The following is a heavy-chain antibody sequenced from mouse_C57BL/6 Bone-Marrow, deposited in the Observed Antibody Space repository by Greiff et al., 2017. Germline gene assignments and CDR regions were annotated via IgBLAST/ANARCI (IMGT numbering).Heavy chain of an antibody. CDR3: ARRGDYYDYGEDY. CDR1: GYTFTDYY. D-gene: IGHD2-4*01. Sequence: EVMLQQSGPELVKPGASVKISCKASGYTFTDYYMNWVKQSHGKSLEWIGDINPNNGGTSYNQKFKGKATLTVDKSSSTAYMELRSLTSEDSAVYYSARRGDYYDYGEDYWGQGTTLTVSS. V-gene: IGHV1-26*01. J-gene: IGHJ2*01. CDR2: INPNNGGT.